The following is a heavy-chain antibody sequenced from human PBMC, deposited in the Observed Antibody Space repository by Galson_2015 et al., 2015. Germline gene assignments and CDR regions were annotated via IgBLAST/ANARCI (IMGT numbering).Heavy chain of an antibody. CDR1: GGSICSYY. V-gene: IGHV4-59*01. CDR2: IYYSGST. J-gene: IGHJ4*02. D-gene: IGHD3-9*01. CDR3: ARVQRDILTGYYTYYFDY. Sequence: LSLTCTVSGGSICSYYWSWIRQPPGKGLEWIGYIYYSGSTNYNPSLKSRVTISVDTSKNQFSLKLSSVTAADTAVYYCARVQRDILTGYYTYYFDYWGQGTLVTVSP.